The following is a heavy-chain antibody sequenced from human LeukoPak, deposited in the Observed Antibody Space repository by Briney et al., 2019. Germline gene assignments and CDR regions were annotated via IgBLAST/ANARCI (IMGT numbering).Heavy chain of an antibody. CDR3: ARVGPWDIVVVPAYHMQYDY. Sequence: GGSLRLSCAASGFTFSSYWMHWVRQAPGKGLVWVPRINTDGSSTSYADSVKGRFTISRDNAKNTLYLQMNSLRAEDTAVYYCARVGPWDIVVVPAYHMQYDYWGQGTLVTVSS. V-gene: IGHV3-74*01. D-gene: IGHD2-2*01. CDR1: GFTFSSYW. J-gene: IGHJ4*02. CDR2: INTDGSST.